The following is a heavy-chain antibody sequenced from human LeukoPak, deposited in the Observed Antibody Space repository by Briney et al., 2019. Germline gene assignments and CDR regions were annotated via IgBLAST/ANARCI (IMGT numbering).Heavy chain of an antibody. Sequence: GGSLRLSCAASGFTFSSYAMSWVRQAPGKGLEWVSAISGSGGSTYYADSVKGRFTISRDNSKNTLYLQMNSLRAEDTAVYYCAKDLESYDFWSGWIYRQDYYYYGMDVWGQGTTVTFSS. J-gene: IGHJ6*02. CDR2: ISGSGGST. CDR3: AKDLESYDFWSGWIYRQDYYYYGMDV. CDR1: GFTFSSYA. D-gene: IGHD3-3*01. V-gene: IGHV3-23*01.